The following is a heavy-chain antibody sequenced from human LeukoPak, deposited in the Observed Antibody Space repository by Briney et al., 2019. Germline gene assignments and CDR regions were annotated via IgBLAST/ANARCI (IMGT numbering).Heavy chain of an antibody. V-gene: IGHV4-59*08. CDR1: GGSISSYY. CDR3: ASHPYDISQFDP. J-gene: IGHJ5*02. D-gene: IGHD3-9*01. CDR2: IYYSGST. Sequence: PSETLSLTCTASGGSISSYYWSWIRQPPGKGLEWIGYIYYSGSTNYNTSLKSRVTISVDTSKNQFSLKLSSVTAADTAVYYCASHPYDISQFDPWGQGTLVTVSS.